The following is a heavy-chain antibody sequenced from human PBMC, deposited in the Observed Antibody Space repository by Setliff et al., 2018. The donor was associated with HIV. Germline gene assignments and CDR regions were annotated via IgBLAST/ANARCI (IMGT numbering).Heavy chain of an antibody. CDR2: INHSGST. CDR1: GGSFSGYY. Sequence: PSETLSLTCAVYGGSFSGYYWSWIRQPPGKGLEWIGEINHSGSTNYTPSLKSQVTISVDTSKNQFSLRLSSMTAADTAVYYCARVTNVLLWFGELLFHYYCDYWGQGTLVTVSS. V-gene: IGHV4-34*01. J-gene: IGHJ4*02. CDR3: ARVTNVLLWFGELLFHYYCDY. D-gene: IGHD3-10*01.